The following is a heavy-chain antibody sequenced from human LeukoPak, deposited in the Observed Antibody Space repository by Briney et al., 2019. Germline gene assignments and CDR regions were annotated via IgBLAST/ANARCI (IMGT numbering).Heavy chain of an antibody. CDR2: ISYDGSNK. CDR3: ARALSSGWYAFDY. D-gene: IGHD6-19*01. V-gene: IGHV3-30*04. J-gene: IGHJ4*02. CDR1: GFTFSSYA. Sequence: SGGSLRLSCAASGFTFSSYAMYWVRQAPGKGLEWVAVISYDGSNKYYADSVKGRFTISRDNSKNTLYLQMNSLRAEDTAVYYCARALSSGWYAFDYWGQGTLVTVSS.